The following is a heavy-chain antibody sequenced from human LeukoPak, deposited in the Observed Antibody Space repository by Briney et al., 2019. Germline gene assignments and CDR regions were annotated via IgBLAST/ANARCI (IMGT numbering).Heavy chain of an antibody. D-gene: IGHD3-22*01. J-gene: IGHJ1*01. CDR3: ARGYYDSSDFEYFQH. CDR1: GYTFTSYG. CDR2: ISAYNGNT. Sequence: GASVKVSCKASGYTFTSYGISWVRQAPGQGLEWMGWISAYNGNTNYAQKFQGRVTMTRDTSISTAYMELIRLRSDDTAVYYCARGYYDSSDFEYFQHWGQGTLVTVSS. V-gene: IGHV1-18*01.